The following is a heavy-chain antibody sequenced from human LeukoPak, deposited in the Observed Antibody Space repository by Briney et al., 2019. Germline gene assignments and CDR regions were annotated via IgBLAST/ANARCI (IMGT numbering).Heavy chain of an antibody. CDR1: GYTFTGYY. V-gene: IGHV1-2*02. CDR2: INPNSGDT. Sequence: ASVKVSCKASGYTFTGYYMHWVRQAPGQGLEWMGWINPNSGDTNYAQKFQGRVTVTRDTSISTAYMELSWLRSDDTAVYYCARVGSSGWYVHPTLYYWGQGTLVTVSS. CDR3: ARVGSSGWYVHPTLYY. J-gene: IGHJ4*02. D-gene: IGHD6-19*01.